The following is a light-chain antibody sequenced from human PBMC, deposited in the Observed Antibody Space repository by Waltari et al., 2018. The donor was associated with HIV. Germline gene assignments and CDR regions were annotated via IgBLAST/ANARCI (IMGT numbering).Light chain of an antibody. CDR1: SRAIGAYDS. V-gene: IGLV2-8*01. J-gene: IGLJ2*01. CDR2: EVS. CDR3: SSYGDNIRVL. Sequence: QSALTQPPSASGSLGQSVPISCTGSSRAIGAYDSVSWFQQHPTNAPKLLLYEVSKRPSGVPDRFSGSRSGETAFLSVSGLQPDDTAAYFCSSYGDNIRVLFGGGTNLTVL.